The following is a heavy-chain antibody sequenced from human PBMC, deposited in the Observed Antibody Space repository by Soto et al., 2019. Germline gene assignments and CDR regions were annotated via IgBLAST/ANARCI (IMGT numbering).Heavy chain of an antibody. J-gene: IGHJ3*02. CDR1: GFTFSSYW. D-gene: IGHD3-3*01. CDR2: INSDGSST. CDR3: ASPYDFWSGSFWDTDAFDI. V-gene: IGHV3-74*01. Sequence: HPGGSLRLSCAASGFTFSSYWMHWVRQAPGKGLVWVSHINSDGSSTTYAGSVKGRFTISRDNAKNTLYLQMNSLRAEDTAVYYCASPYDFWSGSFWDTDAFDIWGQGTMVTVSS.